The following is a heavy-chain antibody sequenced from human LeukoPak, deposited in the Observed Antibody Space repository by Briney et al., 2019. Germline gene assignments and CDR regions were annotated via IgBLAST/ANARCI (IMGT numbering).Heavy chain of an antibody. V-gene: IGHV1-69*06. Sequence: GSSVKVSCKASGGTFSSYAISWVRQAPGQGLEWMGGIIPIFGTANYAQKFQGRVTITADKSTSTAYMELSSLRSEDTAVYYCARESRERAAFDIWGQGTMVTVSS. CDR3: ARESRERAAFDI. CDR1: GGTFSSYA. D-gene: IGHD2-2*01. J-gene: IGHJ3*02. CDR2: IIPIFGTA.